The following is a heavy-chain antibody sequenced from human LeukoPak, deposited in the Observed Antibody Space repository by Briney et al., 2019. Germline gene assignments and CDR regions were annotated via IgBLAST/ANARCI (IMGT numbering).Heavy chain of an antibody. Sequence: SETLSLTCTVSGGSISSSSYYWGWIRQPPGKGLEWIGSIYYSGSTYYNPSLKSRVTISVDTSKNQFSLKLSSVTAADTAVYYCARTLYGDYVPGYFDYWGQGTLVTVSP. CDR3: ARTLYGDYVPGYFDY. J-gene: IGHJ4*02. D-gene: IGHD4-17*01. CDR1: GGSISSSSYY. CDR2: IYYSGST. V-gene: IGHV4-39*07.